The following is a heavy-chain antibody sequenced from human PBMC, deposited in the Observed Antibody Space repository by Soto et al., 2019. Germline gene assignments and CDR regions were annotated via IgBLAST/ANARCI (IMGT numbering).Heavy chain of an antibody. D-gene: IGHD2-15*01. V-gene: IGHV4-39*01. J-gene: IGHJ3*01. CDR3: ARELGYCSGGNCYSLDAFDF. CDR1: GGSISISGYY. Sequence: SETLSLTCTVSGGSISISGYYWVLIRQPPGKGLEWIASIYYSGSTYYNPSLKSRVTIYGDTSKNQFSLKLSSVTAADTAVYYCARELGYCSGGNCYSLDAFDFRGQGTSVTVSS. CDR2: IYYSGST.